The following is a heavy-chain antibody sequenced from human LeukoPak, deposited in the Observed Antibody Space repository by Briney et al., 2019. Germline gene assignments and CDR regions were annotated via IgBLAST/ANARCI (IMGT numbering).Heavy chain of an antibody. J-gene: IGHJ4*02. Sequence: GGSLRLSCAASGFTSSSYAMHWVRQAPGKGLEWVAVISYDGSNKYYADSVKGRFTISRDNSKNTLYLQMNSLRAEDTAVYYCARDLGYSSSTGGDYWGQGTLVTVSS. V-gene: IGHV3-30-3*01. CDR1: GFTSSSYA. CDR2: ISYDGSNK. D-gene: IGHD6-6*01. CDR3: ARDLGYSSSTGGDY.